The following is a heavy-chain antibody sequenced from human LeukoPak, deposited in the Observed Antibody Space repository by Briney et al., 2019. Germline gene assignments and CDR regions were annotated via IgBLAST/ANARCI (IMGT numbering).Heavy chain of an antibody. V-gene: IGHV4-34*01. CDR3: ARSYYYGSGSYGMDV. CDR2: INHSGST. J-gene: IGHJ6*02. CDR1: GGSFSVYY. Sequence: SETLSLTCAVYGGSFSVYYWSWIRQPPGKGLEWIGEINHSGSTNYNPSLKSRVTISVDTSKNQFSLKLSSVTAADTAVYYCARSYYYGSGSYGMDVWGQGTTVTVSS. D-gene: IGHD3-10*01.